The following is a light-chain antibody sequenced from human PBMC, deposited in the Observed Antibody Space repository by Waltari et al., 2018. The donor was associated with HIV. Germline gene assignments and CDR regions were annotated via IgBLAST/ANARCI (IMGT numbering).Light chain of an antibody. Sequence: SILTQPPSVSGAPGQWVTIACIGTRSNIRAGDDLPRYRQVPGTAPKLALYGDTIRPSGIPDRFSGSKSGNSASLDITGLQADDEADYYCQSYDSSLSGLWVFGGGTKLTVL. CDR2: GDT. CDR1: RSNIRAGDD. V-gene: IGLV1-40*01. CDR3: QSYDSSLSGLWV. J-gene: IGLJ3*02.